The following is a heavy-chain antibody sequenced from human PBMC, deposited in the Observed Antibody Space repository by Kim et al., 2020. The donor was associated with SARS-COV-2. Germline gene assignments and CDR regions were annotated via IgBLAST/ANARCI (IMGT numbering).Heavy chain of an antibody. Sequence: GGSLRLSCAASGFTFSSYWMSWVRQAPGKGLQWVAYISEGGSEKYHVDSLKGRFTISRDNARNSLYLQMNSLRAEDTAVYYCAREEMGGNDYWGQGTLVTVSS. V-gene: IGHV3-7*01. J-gene: IGHJ4*02. D-gene: IGHD2-8*01. CDR3: AREEMGGNDY. CDR1: GFTFSSYW. CDR2: ISEGGSEK.